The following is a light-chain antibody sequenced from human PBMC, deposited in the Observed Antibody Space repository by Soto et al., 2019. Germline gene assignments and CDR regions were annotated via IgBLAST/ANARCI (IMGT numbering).Light chain of an antibody. J-gene: IGLJ1*01. V-gene: IGLV2-14*03. CDR1: SSDVGGYNY. CDR2: DVT. Sequence: LTQPASVTGSPGQSITISCTGTSSDVGGYNYVSWYQHHPGKAPKLIIYDVTNRPSGVSNPFSGSKSGNTASLTISGLQPEDEADYYCSSYTTSNTRQIVFGTGTKVTVL. CDR3: SSYTTSNTRQIV.